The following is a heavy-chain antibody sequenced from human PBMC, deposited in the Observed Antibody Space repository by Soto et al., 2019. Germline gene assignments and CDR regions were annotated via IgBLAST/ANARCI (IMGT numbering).Heavy chain of an antibody. Sequence: SETLSLTCPVSGGSISSGDYYWSWIRQPPGKGLEWIGYIYYSGSTYYNPSLKSRVTISVDTSKNQFSLKLSSVTAADTAVYYCARASYYYDSSGYQPLDYWGQGTLVTVSS. J-gene: IGHJ4*02. CDR1: GGSISSGDYY. CDR2: IYYSGST. D-gene: IGHD3-22*01. CDR3: ARASYYYDSSGYQPLDY. V-gene: IGHV4-30-4*01.